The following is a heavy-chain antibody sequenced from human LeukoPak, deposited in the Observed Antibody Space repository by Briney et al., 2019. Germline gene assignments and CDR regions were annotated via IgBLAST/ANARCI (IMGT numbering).Heavy chain of an antibody. CDR1: GFTFTSFA. V-gene: IGHV3-23*01. D-gene: IGHD6-19*01. Sequence: PGGSLRLSCAASGFTFTSFAMSWVRQAPGKGLEWVSAISGSDYSTYYADSVKGRFTISRDNSKNTVYLQMNRLRAEDTAIYYCAKYSRIAVAGTVDYWGQGTLVTVSS. J-gene: IGHJ4*02. CDR3: AKYSRIAVAGTVDY. CDR2: ISGSDYST.